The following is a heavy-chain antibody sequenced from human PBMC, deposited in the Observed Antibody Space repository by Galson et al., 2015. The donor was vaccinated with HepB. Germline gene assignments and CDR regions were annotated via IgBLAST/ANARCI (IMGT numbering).Heavy chain of an antibody. CDR3: ARAYCSGGSCYSDY. CDR1: GFTFSSYS. CDR2: ISSSSSYI. Sequence: SLRLSCAASGFTFSSYSMNWVRQAPGKGLEWVSSISSSSSYIYYADSVKGRFTISRDNAKNSLYLQMNSLRAEDTAVYYCARAYCSGGSCYSDYWGQGTLVTVSS. J-gene: IGHJ4*02. V-gene: IGHV3-21*01. D-gene: IGHD2-15*01.